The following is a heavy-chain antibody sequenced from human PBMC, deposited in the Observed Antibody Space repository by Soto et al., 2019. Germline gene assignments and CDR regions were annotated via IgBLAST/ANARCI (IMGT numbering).Heavy chain of an antibody. CDR1: GGSISSYY. J-gene: IGHJ4*02. CDR3: AREYCSSTSCRGLDY. V-gene: IGHV4-59*01. Sequence: SETLSLTCTVSGGSISSYYASWIRQPPGKGLEWIGYIYYSGSTKYNPSLKSRVTISVDTSKNQFSLKLSSVTAADTAVYYCAREYCSSTSCRGLDYWGQGTLVTVSS. D-gene: IGHD2-2*01. CDR2: IYYSGST.